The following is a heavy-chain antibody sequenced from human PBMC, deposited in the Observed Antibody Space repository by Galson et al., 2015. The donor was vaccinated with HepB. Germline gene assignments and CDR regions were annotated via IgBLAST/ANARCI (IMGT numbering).Heavy chain of an antibody. CDR2: GST. Sequence: GSTYYNPSLKSRVTISVDTSKNQFSLKLSSVTAADTAVYYCARRRGYSYGHGGVFDYWGQGTLVTVSS. CDR3: ARRRGYSYGHGGVFDY. D-gene: IGHD5-18*01. J-gene: IGHJ4*02. V-gene: IGHV4-39*01.